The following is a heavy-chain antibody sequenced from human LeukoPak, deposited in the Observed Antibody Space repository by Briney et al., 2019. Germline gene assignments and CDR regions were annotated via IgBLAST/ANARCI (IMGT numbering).Heavy chain of an antibody. J-gene: IGHJ4*02. Sequence: VASVKVSCKASGYTFTSYGISWVRQAPGQGLEWMGWISAYNGNTNYAQKLQGRVTMTTDTSTSTAYMELRSLRSDDTAVYYCARSSGGYYYDSSGFLDYWGQGTLVTVSS. CDR3: ARSSGGYYYDSSGFLDY. V-gene: IGHV1-18*01. CDR2: ISAYNGNT. D-gene: IGHD3-22*01. CDR1: GYTFTSYG.